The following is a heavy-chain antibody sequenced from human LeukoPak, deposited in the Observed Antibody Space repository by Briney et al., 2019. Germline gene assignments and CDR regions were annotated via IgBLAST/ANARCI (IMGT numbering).Heavy chain of an antibody. J-gene: IGHJ4*02. CDR1: GASISSSSYY. Sequence: SETLSLTCTVSGASISSSSYYWGWIRQPPGKGLEWIGSIYYSGSTYYNPSLKSRVTISVDTSKNQFSLKLSSVSAADTAVYYCARAKGSQTYYEFWSGTQFFDYWGQGTLVTVSS. V-gene: IGHV4-39*01. CDR2: IYYSGST. D-gene: IGHD3-3*01. CDR3: ARAKGSQTYYEFWSGTQFFDY.